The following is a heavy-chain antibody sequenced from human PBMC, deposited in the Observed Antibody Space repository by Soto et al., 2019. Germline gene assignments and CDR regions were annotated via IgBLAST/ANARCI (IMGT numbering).Heavy chain of an antibody. J-gene: IGHJ4*02. CDR2: ISGWGGTT. CDR3: AKGPWFGQTIDD. CDR1: GFTFSSYA. V-gene: IGHV3-23*01. Sequence: GGSLRLSCAASGFTFSSYAMSWVRQAPGKGLEWVSGISGWGGTTHYADSVKGRFTISRDNSKNILYLQMNSLRAEDTAVYYCAKGPWFGQTIDDWGQGTLVTVSS. D-gene: IGHD3-10*01.